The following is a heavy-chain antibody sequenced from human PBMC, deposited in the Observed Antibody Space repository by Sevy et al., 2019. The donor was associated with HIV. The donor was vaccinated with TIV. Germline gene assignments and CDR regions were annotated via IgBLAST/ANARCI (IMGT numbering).Heavy chain of an antibody. CDR2: ISSSSSTI. CDR3: ARVGYCSSTSCYRPETYYYYYMDV. CDR1: GFTFSSYS. V-gene: IGHV3-48*01. D-gene: IGHD2-2*01. J-gene: IGHJ6*03. Sequence: GGSLRLSCAASGFTFSSYSMNWVRQAPGKGLEWVSYISSSSSTIYYADSVKGRFTISRDNAKNSLYLQMNSLRAEDTAGYYCARVGYCSSTSCYRPETYYYYYMDVWGKGTTVTVSS.